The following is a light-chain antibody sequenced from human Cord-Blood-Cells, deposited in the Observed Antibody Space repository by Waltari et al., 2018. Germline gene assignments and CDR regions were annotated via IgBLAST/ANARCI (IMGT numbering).Light chain of an antibody. CDR1: QSISSY. V-gene: IGKV1-39*01. J-gene: IGKJ1*01. CDR3: QQSYSTLWT. Sequence: DIQMTQSPSSLSASVGDRVTITCRASQSISSYLNWYQQKPGKAPKLLIYAASSLQSGVPSRFSGSGSRTDFTLTISSLQPEDFATYYCQQSYSTLWTFGQGP. CDR2: AAS.